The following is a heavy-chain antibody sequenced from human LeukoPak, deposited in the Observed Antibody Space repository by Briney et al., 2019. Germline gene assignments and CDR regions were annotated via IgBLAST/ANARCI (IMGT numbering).Heavy chain of an antibody. CDR1: GFTFSNYS. V-gene: IGHV3-48*01. CDR2: IRSSSTTI. CDR3: ARAKRNGFDI. J-gene: IGHJ3*02. Sequence: GGSLRLSCEASGFTFSNYSMNWVRQAPGKGLEWVSYIRSSSTTIYYADSVKGRFTISRDNAKNSPYLQMNSLRAEDTAVYYCARAKRNGFDIWGQGTMVTVSS.